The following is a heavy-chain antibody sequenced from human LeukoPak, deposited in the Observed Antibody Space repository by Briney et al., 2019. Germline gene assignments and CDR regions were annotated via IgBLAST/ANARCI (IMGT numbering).Heavy chain of an antibody. CDR2: ISGGGGST. J-gene: IGHJ4*02. D-gene: IGHD3-16*01. CDR1: GFTFDDYA. V-gene: IGHV3-43*02. CDR3: EKVLAGGGTAY. Sequence: PGGSLRLSCAASGFTFDDYAMHWVRQAPGKGLEWVSLISGGGGSTYYADSVKGRFTISRDNSKNSLYLQMNSLRTEDTALYYCEKVLAGGGTAYWGRETLVTVPS.